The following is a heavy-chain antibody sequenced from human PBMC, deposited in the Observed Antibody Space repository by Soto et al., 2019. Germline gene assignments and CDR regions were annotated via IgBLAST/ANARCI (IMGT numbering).Heavy chain of an antibody. CDR3: ARGHSRSPYNWLNP. J-gene: IGHJ5*02. D-gene: IGHD6-13*01. Sequence: GGSLRLSCAASGLTFTSYAMNWVRQAPGKGLEWVAQISYDGSNTYYADSVKGRYTISRDESKDTLYLQMNALRAEDTATYYCARGHSRSPYNWLNPWGQGTTVTVYS. CDR2: ISYDGSNT. CDR1: GLTFTSYA. V-gene: IGHV3-30-3*01.